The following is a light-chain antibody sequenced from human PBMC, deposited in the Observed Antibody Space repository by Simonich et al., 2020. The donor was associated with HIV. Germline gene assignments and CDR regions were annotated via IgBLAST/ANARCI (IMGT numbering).Light chain of an antibody. CDR1: QSVSSY. Sequence: EMVLTQSPATLALSPGERATLSCSASQSVSSYLAWYQQKPGQAPRPLIYDASNRATGIPARFSGSGSGTDFTLTISSLAPEDFAVYYCQQRSNWITFGQGTRLEIK. CDR3: QQRSNWIT. CDR2: DAS. J-gene: IGKJ5*01. V-gene: IGKV3-11*01.